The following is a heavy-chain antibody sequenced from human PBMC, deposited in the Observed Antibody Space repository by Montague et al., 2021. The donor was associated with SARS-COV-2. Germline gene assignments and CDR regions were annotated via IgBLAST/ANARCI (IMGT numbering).Heavy chain of an antibody. CDR1: GFTFSSYA. D-gene: IGHD6-13*01. Sequence: SLKLSCAASGFTFSSYAMHWVRQAPGKGLEWVAVISYDGSNKYYEDSVKGRFTISRDNSKNTLYLQMNSLRAEDTAVYYCARDGGAAADTWDFDYWGQGNLVTVSS. CDR3: ARDGGAAADTWDFDY. V-gene: IGHV3-30*04. CDR2: ISYDGSNK. J-gene: IGHJ4*02.